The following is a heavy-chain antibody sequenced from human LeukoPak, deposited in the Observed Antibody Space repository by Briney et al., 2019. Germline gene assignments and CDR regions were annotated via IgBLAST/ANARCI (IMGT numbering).Heavy chain of an antibody. CDR2: ISSNGDST. V-gene: IGHV3-64*01. CDR1: GFTFSSSA. Sequence: GGSLRLSCAASGFTFSSSAMNWVRQAPGKGLEYVSAISSNGDSTYYANSVKGRFTISRDNSKNTLYLQMGSLRAEDMAVYYCARDQLLSNWFDPWGQGTLVTVSS. CDR3: ARDQLLSNWFDP. D-gene: IGHD2/OR15-2a*01. J-gene: IGHJ5*02.